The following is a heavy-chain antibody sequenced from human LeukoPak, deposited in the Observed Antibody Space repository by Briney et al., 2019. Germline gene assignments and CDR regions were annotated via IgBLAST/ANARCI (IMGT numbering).Heavy chain of an antibody. CDR2: IKHSGST. V-gene: IGHV4-34*01. D-gene: IGHD2-2*01. J-gene: IGHJ5*02. CDR3: ARGRYCSSTSCYSRWFDP. CDR1: GGSFSGYY. Sequence: PSETLSLTCAVYGGSFSGYYWSWIRQPPGKGLEWIGEIKHSGSTNYNPSLKSRVTISVDTSKNQFSLKLSSVTAADTAVYYCARGRYCSSTSCYSRWFDPWGQGTLVTVSS.